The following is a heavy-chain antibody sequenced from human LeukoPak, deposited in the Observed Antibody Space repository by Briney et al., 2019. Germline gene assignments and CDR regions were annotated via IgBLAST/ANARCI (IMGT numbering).Heavy chain of an antibody. CDR2: ISWNSGSI. Sequence: GGSLRLSCAAPGSTFGNYYMSWVRQAPGKGLEWVSGISWNSGSIGYADSVKGRFTISRDNAKNSLYVQMNSLRAEDTALYYCARGGYDILTGYYTDFDYWGQGTLVTVSS. CDR3: ARGGYDILTGYYTDFDY. V-gene: IGHV3-9*01. D-gene: IGHD3-9*01. CDR1: GSTFGNYY. J-gene: IGHJ4*02.